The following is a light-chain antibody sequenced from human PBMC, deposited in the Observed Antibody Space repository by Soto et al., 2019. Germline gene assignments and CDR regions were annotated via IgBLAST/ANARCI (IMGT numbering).Light chain of an antibody. Sequence: QSVLTQPPSVSAAPGQKVTISCSGSSSNIGNNYVSWYQQFPGTAPKLLIYDNHKRPSGIPDRFSGSKSGTSATLVITGLQTGDEADYYCGTWDSSLTGTWDSIRRGGHAVFGGGTQLTVL. CDR3: GTWDSSLTGTWDSIRRGGHAV. CDR1: SSNIGNNY. J-gene: IGLJ7*01. CDR2: DNH. V-gene: IGLV1-51*01.